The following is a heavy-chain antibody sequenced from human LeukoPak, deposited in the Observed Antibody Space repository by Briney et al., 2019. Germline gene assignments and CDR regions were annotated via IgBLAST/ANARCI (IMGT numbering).Heavy chain of an antibody. Sequence: SETLSLTCTVSGGSNSSSDYYWAWIRQPPGKGLEWIGSFSYGGNTYYKSSLKGRITISVDTSKNQFSLKLSSVTPADTAVYYCARHVHSGWYWVYWGQGTLVTVSS. CDR2: FSYGGNT. CDR1: GGSNSSSDYY. V-gene: IGHV4-39*01. CDR3: ARHVHSGWYWVY. J-gene: IGHJ4*02. D-gene: IGHD6-19*01.